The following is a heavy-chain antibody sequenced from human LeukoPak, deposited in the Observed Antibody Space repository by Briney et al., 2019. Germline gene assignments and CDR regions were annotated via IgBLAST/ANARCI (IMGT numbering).Heavy chain of an antibody. CDR1: GYSISSGYD. V-gene: IGHV4-38-2*02. CDR3: ARESGGDGYNPHFDY. J-gene: IGHJ4*02. CDR2: IYYRRTI. D-gene: IGHD5-24*01. Sequence: SETLSLTCTVSGYSISSGYDWGWIRQPPGKGLEWIGSIYYRRTIYYNPSLKSRVTISVDTSKNQFSLRLTSMTAADTAVYYCARESGGDGYNPHFDYWGQGTLVTVSS.